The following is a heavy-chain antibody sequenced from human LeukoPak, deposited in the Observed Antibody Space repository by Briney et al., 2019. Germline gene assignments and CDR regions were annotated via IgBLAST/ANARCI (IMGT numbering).Heavy chain of an antibody. CDR1: GGSFSGYY. D-gene: IGHD6-6*01. Sequence: SETLSLTCAVYGGSFSGYYWSWIRQPPGKGLGGIGEINHSGSTNYNPSLKSRVPISVDTSKNQFSLKLSSVTAADTAVYYCARAAARPDAFDIWGQGTMVTVSS. V-gene: IGHV4-34*01. J-gene: IGHJ3*02. CDR2: INHSGST. CDR3: ARAAARPDAFDI.